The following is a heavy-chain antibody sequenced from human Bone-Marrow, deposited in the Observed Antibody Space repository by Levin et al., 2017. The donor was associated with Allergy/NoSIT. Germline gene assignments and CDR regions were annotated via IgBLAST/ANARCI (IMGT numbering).Heavy chain of an antibody. Sequence: SVKVSCKASGGTFSSFAINWVRQAPGQGLEWMGRVAPIFGTPTYAQAFRGRVTIIADESTSTTYMEVTSLISEDTAIYYCAADVRGGYCNGGFCYGWFAPWGQGTRITVTS. CDR1: GGTFSSFA. D-gene: IGHD2-8*02. CDR3: AADVRGGYCNGGFCYGWFAP. CDR2: VAPIFGTP. V-gene: IGHV1-69*13. J-gene: IGHJ5*02.